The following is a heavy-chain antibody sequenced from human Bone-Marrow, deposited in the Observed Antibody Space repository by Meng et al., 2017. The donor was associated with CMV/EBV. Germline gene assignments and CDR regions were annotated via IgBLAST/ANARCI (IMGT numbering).Heavy chain of an antibody. J-gene: IGHJ4*02. CDR3: ARNLKAVALDY. CDR1: GFTFSSYW. V-gene: IGHV3-7*01. Sequence: GESLKISCAASGFTFSSYWMSWVRQAPGKGLEWVANIKQDGSEKYYVDSVKGRFTTSRDNAKNSLYLQMNSLRAEDTAVYYCARNLKAVALDYWGQGTLVTVS. CDR2: IKQDGSEK. D-gene: IGHD6-19*01.